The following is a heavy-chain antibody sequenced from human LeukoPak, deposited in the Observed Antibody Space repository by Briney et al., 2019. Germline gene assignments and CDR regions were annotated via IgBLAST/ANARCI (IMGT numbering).Heavy chain of an antibody. V-gene: IGHV1-8*03. CDR2: MNPNSGNT. J-gene: IGHJ4*02. Sequence: ASVKVSCKASGYTFTSYDIDWVRQATGQGLEWMGWMNPNSGNTGYAQKFQGRVTITRNTSISTAYMELSSLRSEDTAVYYCARGGLYYYDSSGYHTPFDYWGQGTLVTVSS. CDR3: ARGGLYYYDSSGYHTPFDY. CDR1: GYTFTSYD. D-gene: IGHD3-22*01.